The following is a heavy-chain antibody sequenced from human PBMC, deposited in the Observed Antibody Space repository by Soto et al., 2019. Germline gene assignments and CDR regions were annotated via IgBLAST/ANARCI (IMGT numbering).Heavy chain of an antibody. CDR1: GFTFSSYA. J-gene: IGHJ4*02. V-gene: IGHV3-23*01. CDR3: AKDSSPSYYDSSGYYT. D-gene: IGHD3-22*01. Sequence: HPGGSLRLSCAASGFTFSSYAMSWVRQAPGKGLEWVSAISGSGGSTYYADSVKGRFTISRDNSKNTLYLQMNSLRAEDTAVYYSAKDSSPSYYDSSGYYTWGQGTLVTVSS. CDR2: ISGSGGST.